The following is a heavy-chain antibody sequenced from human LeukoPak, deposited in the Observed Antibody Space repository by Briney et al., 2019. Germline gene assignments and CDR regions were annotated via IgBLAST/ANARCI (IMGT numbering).Heavy chain of an antibody. CDR1: GFTFSSYS. CDR3: ARDTKYAFDN. CDR2: IGISSGNT. J-gene: IGHJ4*02. D-gene: IGHD2-2*01. V-gene: IGHV3-48*01. Sequence: GGSLRLSCAASGFTFSSYSMNWVRQAPGKGLEWISYIGISSGNTKYADSVKGRLTISGDKAKNSVHLQMNSLRVEDTAVYYCARDTKYAFDNWGQGTLVTVSS.